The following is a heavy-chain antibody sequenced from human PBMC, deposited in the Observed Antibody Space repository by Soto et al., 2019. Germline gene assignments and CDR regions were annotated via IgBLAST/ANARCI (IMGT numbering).Heavy chain of an antibody. V-gene: IGHV3-7*05. J-gene: IGHJ5*02. CDR1: GFTFSNYW. CDR2: IDEDGGEE. Sequence: EVQLVESGGGLVQPGGSLRLSCAASGFTFSNYWMAWVRQAPGKGLEWVANIDEDGGEEYYVDSVKGRFTISRDNAKNSLYLYMNSLRAEDTAVYYCARGGNWFGPWGQGTLVTVSS. D-gene: IGHD3-10*01. CDR3: ARGGNWFGP.